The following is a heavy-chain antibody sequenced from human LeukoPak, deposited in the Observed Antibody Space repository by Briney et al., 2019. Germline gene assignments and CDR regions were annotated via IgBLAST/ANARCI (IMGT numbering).Heavy chain of an antibody. Sequence: SETLSLTCTVSGGSISSYYWSWIRQPPGKGLEWIGYIYTSGSTNYNPSLKSRVTISVDTSKSQFSLKLSSVTAADTAMYYCARHVYNWNYNWFDPWGQGTLVTVSS. CDR1: GGSISSYY. V-gene: IGHV4-4*09. J-gene: IGHJ5*02. D-gene: IGHD1-7*01. CDR2: IYTSGST. CDR3: ARHVYNWNYNWFDP.